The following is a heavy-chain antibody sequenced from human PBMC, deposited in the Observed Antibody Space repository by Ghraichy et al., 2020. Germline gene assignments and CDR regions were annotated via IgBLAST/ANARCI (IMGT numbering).Heavy chain of an antibody. CDR1: GGSFSGYY. V-gene: IGHV4-34*01. J-gene: IGHJ1*01. D-gene: IGHD3-22*01. CDR3: ARAWASSGYLKYFQH. CDR2: INHSGST. Sequence: SETLSLTCAVYGGSFSGYYWSWIRQPPGKGLEWIGEINHSGSTNYNPSLKSRVTISVDTSKNQFSLKLSSVTAADTAVYYCARAWASSGYLKYFQHWGQGTLVTVSS.